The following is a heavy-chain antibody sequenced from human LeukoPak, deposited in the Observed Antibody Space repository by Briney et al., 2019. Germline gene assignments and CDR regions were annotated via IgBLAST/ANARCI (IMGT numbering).Heavy chain of an antibody. V-gene: IGHV4-39*01. J-gene: IGHJ5*02. D-gene: IGHD6-13*01. Sequence: SETLPLTCTVSGGSISSAAYYWGWVRQPPGKGLDWIGSIYYTGTTYYSPSLQTRATLSFDTSKNQFSLKLTSVTAADTAVYFCARRPIAAGNNWFDPWGQGTLVTVSS. CDR3: ARRPIAAGNNWFDP. CDR1: GGSISSAAYY. CDR2: IYYTGTT.